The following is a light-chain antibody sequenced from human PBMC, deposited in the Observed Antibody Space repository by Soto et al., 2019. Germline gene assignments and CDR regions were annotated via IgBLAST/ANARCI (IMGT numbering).Light chain of an antibody. Sequence: EIVMTQSPATLSVSPGERATLSCRASQSVSSNLAWYQQTPGQAPRLLIYGASTRATGIPARFSGSGSWTEFTLTISSLQSEDVAVYYCQQYNNWPPITFGQGTRLEIK. CDR3: QQYNNWPPIT. CDR1: QSVSSN. CDR2: GAS. V-gene: IGKV3-15*01. J-gene: IGKJ5*01.